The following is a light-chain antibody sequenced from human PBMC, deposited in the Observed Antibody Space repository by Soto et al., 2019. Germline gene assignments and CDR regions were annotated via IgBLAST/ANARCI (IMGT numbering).Light chain of an antibody. CDR2: DAS. CDR3: QQYNSYALT. V-gene: IGKV1-5*01. J-gene: IGKJ4*01. CDR1: QSISSW. Sequence: DIQMTQSPSNLSASVGDRVTITCRASQSISSWLAWYQQKQGKAPKLLIYDASSLESGVPSRFSGSGSGTEFTLTISSLQPDDFATYYCQQYNSYALTFGGGTKVEIK.